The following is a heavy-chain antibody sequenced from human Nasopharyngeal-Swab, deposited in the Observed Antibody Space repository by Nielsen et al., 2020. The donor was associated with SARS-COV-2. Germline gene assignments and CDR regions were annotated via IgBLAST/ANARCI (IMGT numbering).Heavy chain of an antibody. D-gene: IGHD2-2*01. Sequence: WVRQAPGQGLEWMGIINPSGGSTSYAQKFQGRVTMTRDTSTSTVYMELSSLRSEDTAVYYCARERLPGGRIVVVPAGGPWFDPWGQGTLVTVSS. CDR2: INPSGGST. V-gene: IGHV1-46*01. CDR3: ARERLPGGRIVVVPAGGPWFDP. J-gene: IGHJ5*02.